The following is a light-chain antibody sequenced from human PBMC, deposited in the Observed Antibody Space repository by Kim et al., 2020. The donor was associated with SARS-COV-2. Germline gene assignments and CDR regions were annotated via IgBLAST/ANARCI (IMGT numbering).Light chain of an antibody. CDR2: YDS. J-gene: IGLJ3*02. Sequence: SYELTQPPSVSVAPGKTAGITCGGNNIGSKSVHWYQQKPGQAPVLVIYYDSNRPSGIPERFSGSNSGNTATLTISRVEAGDEADYYCQVWDSSSDHRVFGGGTKLTVL. V-gene: IGLV3-21*04. CDR3: QVWDSSSDHRV. CDR1: NIGSKS.